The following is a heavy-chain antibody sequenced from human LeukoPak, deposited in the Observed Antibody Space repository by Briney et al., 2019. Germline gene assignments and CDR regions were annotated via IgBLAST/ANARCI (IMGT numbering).Heavy chain of an antibody. CDR2: IYHSGST. CDR3: ARRVSNYYTTQYYFDY. CDR1: GYSISSGYY. J-gene: IGHJ4*02. V-gene: IGHV4-38-2*02. Sequence: KPSETLSLTCTVSGYSISSGYYWGWIRQPPGKGLEWIGSIYHSGSTNYNPSLKSRVTISVDTSKNQFSLKLRSVTAADTAVYYCARRVSNYYTTQYYFDYWGQGTLVTVSS. D-gene: IGHD4-11*01.